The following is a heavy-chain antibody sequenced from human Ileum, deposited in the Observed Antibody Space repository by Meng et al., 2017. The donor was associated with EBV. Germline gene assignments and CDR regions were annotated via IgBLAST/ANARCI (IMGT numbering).Heavy chain of an antibody. CDR1: GFNFKIYA. Sequence: HVVESGGGLVQSGGSLSLACAASGFNFKIYAINWVRQAPGRGLEWVSGITASGGTSYYADSVKGRFSISRDNSANTVYLQMNSLRAEDTAVYFFSNLPYTYWGQGTLVTVSS. V-gene: IGHV3-23*04. CDR2: ITASGGTS. CDR3: SNLPYTY. D-gene: IGHD2-2*01. J-gene: IGHJ4*02.